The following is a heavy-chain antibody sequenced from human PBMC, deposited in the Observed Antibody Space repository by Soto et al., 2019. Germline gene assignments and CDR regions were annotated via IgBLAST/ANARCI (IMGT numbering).Heavy chain of an antibody. J-gene: IGHJ4*02. CDR1: GYSFTGYY. CDR2: INPDSGAT. Sequence: HEHLVQSGAEVKRPGASLKVSCKASGYSFTGYYIHWVRQAPGQGLEWMGWINPDSGATNYAQNFPGGVPMTSDTSISTASMDLTRLTSDDTAVYYCARGDYGTGGYPFPYFDYWGQGTLVIVSS. V-gene: IGHV1-2*02. D-gene: IGHD2-8*02. CDR3: ARGDYGTGGYPFPYFDY.